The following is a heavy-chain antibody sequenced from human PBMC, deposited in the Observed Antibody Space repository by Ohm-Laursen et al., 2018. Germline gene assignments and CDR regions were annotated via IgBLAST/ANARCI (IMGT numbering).Heavy chain of an antibody. CDR1: GFTFSTYS. Sequence: LSLTCAASGFTFSTYSMNWVRQAPGKGLQWVSSIISTGSTIYYADSVKGRFTISRDNVKNSLYLQMNSLRADDTAVYYCARGQLSSGWPKAFDYWGQGTLVTVSS. CDR3: ARGQLSSGWPKAFDY. V-gene: IGHV3-21*01. J-gene: IGHJ4*02. D-gene: IGHD6-19*01. CDR2: IISTGSTI.